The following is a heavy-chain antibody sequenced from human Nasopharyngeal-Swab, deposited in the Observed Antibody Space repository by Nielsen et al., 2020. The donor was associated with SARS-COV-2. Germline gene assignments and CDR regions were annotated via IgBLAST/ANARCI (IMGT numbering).Heavy chain of an antibody. Sequence: SETLSLTCTVSGGSISSGDYYWSWIRQPPGKGLEWIGEINHSGSTNYNPSLKSRVTISVDTSKNQFSLKLSSVTAADTAVYYCARGQGEGGYYGAGYYYGMDVWGQGTTVTVSS. CDR3: ARGQGEGGYYGAGYYYGMDV. D-gene: IGHD3-3*01. CDR1: GGSISSGDYY. V-gene: IGHV4-39*07. J-gene: IGHJ6*02. CDR2: INHSGST.